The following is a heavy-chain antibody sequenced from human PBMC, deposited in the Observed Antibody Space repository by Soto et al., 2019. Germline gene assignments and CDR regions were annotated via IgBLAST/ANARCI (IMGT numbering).Heavy chain of an antibody. V-gene: IGHV4-30-4*08. CDR3: ARGGFVVYCNGEHRNLLSFPTRRSSDL. CDR2: IYYSGST. D-gene: IGHD2-15*01. Sequence: SQARSHTRTGSGGFPSTCSDLVCWLRHAQGKGLEWIGYIYYSGSTYYNPSLKSRVTISVDTSKNQFSLKLSSVTAADTAVYYCARGGFVVYCNGEHRNLLSFPTRRSSDL. J-gene: IGHJ2*01. CDR1: GGFPSTCSDL.